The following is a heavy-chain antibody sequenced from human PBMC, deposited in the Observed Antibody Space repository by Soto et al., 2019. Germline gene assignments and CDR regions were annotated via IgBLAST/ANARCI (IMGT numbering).Heavy chain of an antibody. V-gene: IGHV3-33*01. CDR2: IRYDGSNI. D-gene: IGHD1-26*01. CDR1: GLIFSGHG. Sequence: GGSLRLSFAASGLIFSGHGMHWVRQAPGKWLKWVAVIRYDGSNIYYADSVKGRFTISRDNSKNTLYLQMNSLRAEDTAVYYCARDGVGATTFFGYFDYWGQGALVTVSS. CDR3: ARDGVGATTFFGYFDY. J-gene: IGHJ4*02.